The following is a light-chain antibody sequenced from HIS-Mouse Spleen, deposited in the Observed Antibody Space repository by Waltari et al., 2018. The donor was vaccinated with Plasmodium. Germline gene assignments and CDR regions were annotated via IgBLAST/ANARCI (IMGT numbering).Light chain of an antibody. CDR2: QDS. CDR1: KLGVQY. V-gene: IGLV3-1*01. CDR3: QAWDSSTVV. Sequence: SYELPQPPSVSVSPGQTASITCSGDKLGVQYACWYQQKPGQSPVLVIYQDSNRPSGVPERFSGSNSGNAATLTISGTQAMDEADYYCQAWDSSTVVFGGGTKLTVL. J-gene: IGLJ2*01.